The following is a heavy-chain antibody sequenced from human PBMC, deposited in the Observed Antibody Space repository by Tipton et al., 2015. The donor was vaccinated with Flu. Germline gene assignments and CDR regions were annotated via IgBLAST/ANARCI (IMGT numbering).Heavy chain of an antibody. CDR1: GGSISNTMYY. V-gene: IGHV4-39*07. J-gene: IGHJ3*02. D-gene: IGHD6-13*01. CDR2: IYHSGHA. CDR3: ARALPVFMAAAGNGAFDI. Sequence: TLSLTCTVSGGSISNTMYYWGRIRQSPGRGLDWIGSIYHSGHAYYNPSLGSRVAISVDTSKNRFSLTLTSVTAADTAVYYCARALPVFMAAAGNGAFDIWGQSTLVSVS.